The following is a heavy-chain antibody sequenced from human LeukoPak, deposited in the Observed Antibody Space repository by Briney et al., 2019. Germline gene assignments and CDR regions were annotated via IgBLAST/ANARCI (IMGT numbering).Heavy chain of an antibody. CDR2: IRDSGANT. V-gene: IGHV3-23*01. D-gene: IGHD1/OR15-1a*01. CDR1: GFTFSSYS. J-gene: IGHJ1*01. Sequence: GGPLRLSCTASGFTFSSYSMSCLRGAPGKGREGVSIIRDSGANTYYAHSVRGLFTISRDNSKNTLYLQMNSLRAEDTAVYYCAKGGEQVTWNFQNWGQGTLVTVSS. CDR3: AKGGEQVTWNFQN.